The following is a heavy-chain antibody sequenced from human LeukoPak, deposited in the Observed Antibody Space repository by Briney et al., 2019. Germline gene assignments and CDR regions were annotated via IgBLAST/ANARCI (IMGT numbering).Heavy chain of an antibody. CDR2: IYYSGTT. D-gene: IGHD3-22*01. CDR3: ARVYYYDRSGYYRSFDWFDP. V-gene: IGHV4-39*07. Sequence: PSETLSLTCTVSGGSITSSSYYWGWIRQPPGKGLEWIASIYYSGTTYYNPSLKSRVTISVDTSKNQFSLRLSSMTDADTAVYYCARVYYYDRSGYYRSFDWFDPWGQGTLVTVSS. CDR1: GGSITSSSYY. J-gene: IGHJ5*02.